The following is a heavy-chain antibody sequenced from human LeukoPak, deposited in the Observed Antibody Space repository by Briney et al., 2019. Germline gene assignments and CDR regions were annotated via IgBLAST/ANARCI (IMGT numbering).Heavy chain of an antibody. J-gene: IGHJ4*02. CDR1: VFTFSNYA. CDR2: ISGGST. V-gene: IGHV3-23*01. CDR3: AKGVSSLTFSFDY. Sequence: GGSLRLSCAASVFTFSNYAMSWVRQAPGKGLEWDSSISGGSTYYADSVKGRFTSSRDNSKNTLFLQMNSLRAEDTAVYYCAKGVSSLTFSFDYWGQGTLVTVSS. D-gene: IGHD6-13*01.